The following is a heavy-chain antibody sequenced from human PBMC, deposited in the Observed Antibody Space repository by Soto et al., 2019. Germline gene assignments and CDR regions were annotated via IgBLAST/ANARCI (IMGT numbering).Heavy chain of an antibody. Sequence: PGGSLRLSCAASGFTFSNAWMNWVRQAPGKGLEWVGRIKSKTDGGTTDYAAPVKGRFTISRDDSKNTLYLQMNSLKTEDTAVYYCTTDRSRRGPTRFSYYYGMDVWGQGTTVTVSS. CDR2: IKSKTDGGTT. CDR3: TTDRSRRGPTRFSYYYGMDV. CDR1: GFTFSNAW. V-gene: IGHV3-15*07. J-gene: IGHJ6*02. D-gene: IGHD2-2*01.